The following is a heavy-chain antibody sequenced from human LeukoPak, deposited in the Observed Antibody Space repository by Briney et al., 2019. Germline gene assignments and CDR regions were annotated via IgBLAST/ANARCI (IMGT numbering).Heavy chain of an antibody. V-gene: IGHV4-34*01. CDR2: INHSGSP. CDR1: GGSVSGYY. CDR3: ARHVHYYGSGSYSYYFDY. Sequence: SETLSLTCTVHGGSVSGYYWSWIRQPPGKGLQWIGEINHSGSPNYNPSLKSRVTISVDTSKNQFSLKLSSVTAADTAVYYCARHVHYYGSGSYSYYFDYWGQGTLVTVSS. J-gene: IGHJ4*02. D-gene: IGHD3-10*01.